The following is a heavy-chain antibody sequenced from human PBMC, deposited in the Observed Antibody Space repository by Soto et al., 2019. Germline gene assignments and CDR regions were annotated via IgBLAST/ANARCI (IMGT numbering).Heavy chain of an antibody. CDR2: INHDGPKT. D-gene: IGHD5-12*01. CDR1: KFSFNNYW. J-gene: IGHJ4*02. CDR3: VREPWGFSGSWYDY. Sequence: EAALVESGGGLVKPGGSLSLSCAASKFSFNNYWMHWVRQVPGKGPVWVSRINHDGPKTEYADSVKGRFNISRYNTKNTLFLQMSSLIVDYTAMYYCVREPWGFSGSWYDYWCQGTLVTGSS. V-gene: IGHV3-74*03.